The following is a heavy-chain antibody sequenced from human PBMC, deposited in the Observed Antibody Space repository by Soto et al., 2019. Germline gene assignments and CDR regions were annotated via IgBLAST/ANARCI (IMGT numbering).Heavy chain of an antibody. CDR1: GFTFSSYG. D-gene: IGHD3-10*01. CDR3: ARVVSWFGEFLSSWDYYYGMDV. J-gene: IGHJ6*02. CDR2: IWYDGSNK. Sequence: GGSLRLSCAASGFTFSSYGMHWVRQAPGKGLEWVAVIWYDGSNKYYADSVKGRFTISRDNSKNTLYLQMNSLRAEDTAVYYCARVVSWFGEFLSSWDYYYGMDVWGQGTTVTVSS. V-gene: IGHV3-33*01.